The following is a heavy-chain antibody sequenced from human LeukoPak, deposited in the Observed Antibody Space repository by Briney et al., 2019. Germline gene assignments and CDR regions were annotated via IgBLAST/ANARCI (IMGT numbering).Heavy chain of an antibody. Sequence: GGSLRLSCAASGFTFSSYSMNWVRQAPGKGLEWVSSISSSGSYIYYADSVKGRFTISRDNAKNSLYLQMNSLRAEDTAVYYCARGWGTMVRSQGGMDVWGQGTTVTVSS. V-gene: IGHV3-21*01. D-gene: IGHD3-10*01. J-gene: IGHJ6*02. CDR3: ARGWGTMVRSQGGMDV. CDR2: ISSSGSYI. CDR1: GFTFSSYS.